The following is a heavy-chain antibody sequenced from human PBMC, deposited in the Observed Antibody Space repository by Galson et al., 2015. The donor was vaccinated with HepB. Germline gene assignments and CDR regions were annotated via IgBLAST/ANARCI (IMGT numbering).Heavy chain of an antibody. CDR1: GYTFTSYG. CDR2: ISAYNGNT. Sequence: SVKVSCKASGYTFTSYGISWVRQAPGQGLEWMGWISAYNGNTNYAQKLQGRVTMTTDTSTSTAYMELRSLRSDDTAVYYCAREEEYGYCSGGSCPSGGWFDPWGQGTLVTVSS. D-gene: IGHD2-15*01. J-gene: IGHJ5*02. V-gene: IGHV1-18*01. CDR3: AREEEYGYCSGGSCPSGGWFDP.